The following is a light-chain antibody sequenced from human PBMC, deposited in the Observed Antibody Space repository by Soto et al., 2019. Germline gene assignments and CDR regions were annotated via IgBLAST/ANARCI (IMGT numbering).Light chain of an antibody. V-gene: IGKV3-15*01. CDR1: QSVSSN. Sequence: EIVMTQSPATLSVSPGERATLSCRASQSVSSNLAWYQQTPGQAPRLLIYGASTMATGIPARFSGSGSGTEFTLTISSLQSEAFAVYYCQQYNNWPPYTFGQGTKLEIK. CDR3: QQYNNWPPYT. J-gene: IGKJ2*01. CDR2: GAS.